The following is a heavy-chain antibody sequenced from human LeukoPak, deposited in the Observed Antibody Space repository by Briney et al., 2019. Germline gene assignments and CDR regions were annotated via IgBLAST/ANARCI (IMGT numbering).Heavy chain of an antibody. J-gene: IGHJ4*02. V-gene: IGHV3-30-3*01. CDR2: ISYDGSNK. CDR3: GKDVGPSSLSSASWQIDY. Sequence: GGSLRLSCAASGFTFSSYAMHWVRQAPGKGLEWVAVISYDGSNKYYADSVKGRFTISRDNSKNTLCLQMNGLRSEDTAVYYCGKDVGPSSLSSASWQIDYWGQGTLVTVSS. D-gene: IGHD2-2*01. CDR1: GFTFSSYA.